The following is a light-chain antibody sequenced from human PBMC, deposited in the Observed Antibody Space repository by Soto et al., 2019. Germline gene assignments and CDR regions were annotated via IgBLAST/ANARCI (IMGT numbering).Light chain of an antibody. CDR2: GAS. CDR3: QQYSSSPWT. Sequence: EIVLTQSPGTLSLSPGERATLSCRASQTISSNHLAWYQQKPGQSPRLLIYGASSRPSGIPDRFSGSGSGTDFTLRITRLEPEDFAVYHCQQYSSSPWTFGQGTKLEIK. J-gene: IGKJ1*01. V-gene: IGKV3-20*01. CDR1: QTISSNH.